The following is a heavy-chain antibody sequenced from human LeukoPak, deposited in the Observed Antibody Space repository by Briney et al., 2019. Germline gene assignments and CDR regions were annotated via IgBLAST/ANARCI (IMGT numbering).Heavy chain of an antibody. J-gene: IGHJ6*03. Sequence: ASVKLSCKCSGGTFTSYTISWVRQAQGQGLEWKGGISPNFGTGNYAKKFQGRVTITAHASTSTAYLELSSLRSEGTAVYYCARDYDFWSGYYTSRDYYYYMDVWGKGTTVTVSS. CDR2: ISPNFGTG. D-gene: IGHD3-3*01. CDR3: ARDYDFWSGYYTSRDYYYYMDV. V-gene: IGHV1-69*01. CDR1: GGTFTSYT.